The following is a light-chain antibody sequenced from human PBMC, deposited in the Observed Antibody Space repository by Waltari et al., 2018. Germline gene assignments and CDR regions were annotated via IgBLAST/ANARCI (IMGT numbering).Light chain of an antibody. Sequence: DIVMTRSPDSLAVSLGERATINCKSSQSVLYSSNNKNYLAWYQQKPGQPPKLLIYWASTRESGVPHRFSGSGSGTDFTLTISSLQAEDVAVYYCQQYYRTPQTFGQGTKVEIK. CDR3: QQYYRTPQT. J-gene: IGKJ1*01. CDR1: QSVLYSSNNKNY. CDR2: WAS. V-gene: IGKV4-1*01.